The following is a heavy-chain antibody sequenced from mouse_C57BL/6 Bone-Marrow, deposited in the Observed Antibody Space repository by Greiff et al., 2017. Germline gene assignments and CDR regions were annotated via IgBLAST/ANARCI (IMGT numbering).Heavy chain of an antibody. CDR2: ICSGGST. V-gene: IGHV2-5*01. CDR3: ARRGYEAMDY. Sequence: VQLQQSGPGLVQPSQCLSITCTVSGFSFTSYGVHWVRQSPGKGLEWLGVICSGGSTAYNAAFMSRLSITKDNSTSQVFFKLNSLQADDTAIYYCARRGYEAMDYWGQGTSVTVSS. CDR1: GFSFTSYG. J-gene: IGHJ4*01. D-gene: IGHD2-3*01.